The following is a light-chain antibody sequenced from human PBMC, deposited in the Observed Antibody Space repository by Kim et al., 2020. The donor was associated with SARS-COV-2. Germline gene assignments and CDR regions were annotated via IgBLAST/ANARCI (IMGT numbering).Light chain of an antibody. Sequence: GQTVTFSCSERSNNIVRHAVDWYQQLPGAAPKVLTYNTNDRPSGFPDRFSGSRSGTSASLAISGLQSEDEAEYYWATWDDSLNGVPFGGGTKVTVL. CDR3: ATWDDSLNGVP. CDR1: SNNIVRHA. CDR2: NTN. J-gene: IGLJ2*01. V-gene: IGLV1-44*01.